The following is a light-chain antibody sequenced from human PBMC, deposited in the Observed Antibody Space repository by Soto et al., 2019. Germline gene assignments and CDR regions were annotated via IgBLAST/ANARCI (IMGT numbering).Light chain of an antibody. Sequence: DIQMTQSPSSLSASVGDRVTITCRASQSISSYLNWYQQKPGKAPKLLIYAASSLQSGVPSRFSGSGSGTDFTLTISSLQPEDFATYYGQQSDSTPPLTFGQDTKVEIK. J-gene: IGKJ1*01. CDR2: AAS. V-gene: IGKV1-39*01. CDR3: QQSDSTPPLT. CDR1: QSISSY.